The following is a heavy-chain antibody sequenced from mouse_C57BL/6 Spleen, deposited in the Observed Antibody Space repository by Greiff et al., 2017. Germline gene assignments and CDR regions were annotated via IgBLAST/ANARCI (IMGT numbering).Heavy chain of an antibody. D-gene: IGHD1-1*01. CDR2: INYDGSST. CDR3: ARDTGYYVGGYFDV. CDR1: GFTFSDYY. V-gene: IGHV5-16*01. J-gene: IGHJ1*03. Sequence: EVMLVESEGGLVQPGSSMKLSCTASGFTFSDYYMAWVRQVPEKGLEWVANINYDGSSTYYLDSLKSRFIISRDNAKNILYLQMSSLKSEDTATYYCARDTGYYVGGYFDVWGTGTTVTVSS.